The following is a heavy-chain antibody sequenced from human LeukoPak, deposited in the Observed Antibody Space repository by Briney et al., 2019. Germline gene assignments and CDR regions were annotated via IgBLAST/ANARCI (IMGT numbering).Heavy chain of an antibody. J-gene: IGHJ6*03. CDR3: ARTTEAHSWRTRYYDYYMDV. D-gene: IGHD6-13*01. CDR1: GGSISSYY. Sequence: SETLSLTCTVSGGSISSYYWSWIRQPPGKGLEWIGYIYYSGSTNYNPSLKSRVTISVDTSKNQFSLKLSSVTAADTAVYYCARTTEAHSWRTRYYDYYMDVWGKGATVTVSS. V-gene: IGHV4-59*01. CDR2: IYYSGST.